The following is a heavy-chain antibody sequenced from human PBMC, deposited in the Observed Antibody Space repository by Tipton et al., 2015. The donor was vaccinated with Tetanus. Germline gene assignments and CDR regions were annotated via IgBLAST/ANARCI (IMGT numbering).Heavy chain of an antibody. D-gene: IGHD3-3*01. J-gene: IGHJ6*02. V-gene: IGHV4-39*01. CDR3: ARGGYDFWSGYRVWEADYYYGMDV. Sequence: TLSLTCTVSGGSISSSSYYWGWIRQPPGKGLEWIGSIYYSGSTYYNPSLKSRVTISVDTSKNQFSLKLSSVTAADTAVYYCARGGYDFWSGYRVWEADYYYGMDVWGQGATVTVSS. CDR2: IYYSGST. CDR1: GGSISSSSYY.